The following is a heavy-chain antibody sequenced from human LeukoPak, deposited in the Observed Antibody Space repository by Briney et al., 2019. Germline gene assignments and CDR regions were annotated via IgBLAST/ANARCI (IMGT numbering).Heavy chain of an antibody. D-gene: IGHD3-10*01. CDR1: GYSFTSYC. J-gene: IGHJ5*02. Sequence: GESLKISCKASGYSFTSYCIGWVRQMPGKGLEWMGIIYPGDSETRYSPSSQGQVTISVDKSINTAYLQWSSLKASDTGMYYCARRVTLVRGVITNWLDPWGQGTLVTVSS. V-gene: IGHV5-51*01. CDR3: ARRVTLVRGVITNWLDP. CDR2: IYPGDSET.